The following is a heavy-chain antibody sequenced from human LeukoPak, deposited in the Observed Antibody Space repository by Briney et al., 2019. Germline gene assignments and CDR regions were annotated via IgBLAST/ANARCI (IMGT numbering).Heavy chain of an antibody. D-gene: IGHD1-26*01. Sequence: PSETLSLTRTVSGGSISSHYWSWIRQPPGKGLEWIGYIYYTGSTNYNPSLRSRLTISLDTSKNQISLKLTTVTTADTAVYYCARFSGSAGTAFEIWGQGTKVTVSS. CDR3: ARFSGSAGTAFEI. J-gene: IGHJ3*02. CDR1: GGSISSHY. V-gene: IGHV4-59*08. CDR2: IYYTGST.